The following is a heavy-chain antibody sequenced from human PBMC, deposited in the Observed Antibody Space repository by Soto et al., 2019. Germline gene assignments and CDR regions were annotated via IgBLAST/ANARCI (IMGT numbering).Heavy chain of an antibody. CDR2: INPNSGGT. CDR1: GYTFTGYY. CDR3: ARGLLSSSWSYYYYYGMDV. Sequence: GASVKVSCKASGYTFTGYYMHWVRQAPGQGLEWMGWINPNSGGTNYAQKFQGWVTMTRDTSISTAYMELSRLRSDDTAVYYCARGLLSSSWSYYYYYGMDVWGQGTTVTVSS. D-gene: IGHD6-13*01. V-gene: IGHV1-2*04. J-gene: IGHJ6*02.